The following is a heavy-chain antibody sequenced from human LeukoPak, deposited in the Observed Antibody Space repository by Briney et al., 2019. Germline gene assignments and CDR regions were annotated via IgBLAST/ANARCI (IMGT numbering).Heavy chain of an antibody. D-gene: IGHD3-9*01. J-gene: IGHJ4*02. V-gene: IGHV3-30*14. CDR3: ARDDILTGYSSSN. CDR2: ATIDERSV. CDR1: GFTFRNYG. Sequence: GRSLRLSCAASGFTFRNYGMHWIRQAPGKGLEWVGVATIDERSVFCADSVQGRFTISRDNSKNTLYLQMNSLRAEDTAVYYCARDDILTGYSSSNWGQGTLVTVSS.